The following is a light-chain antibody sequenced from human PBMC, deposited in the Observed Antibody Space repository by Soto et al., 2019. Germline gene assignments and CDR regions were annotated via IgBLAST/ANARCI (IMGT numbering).Light chain of an antibody. CDR3: QQADSFPIT. V-gene: IGKV1-5*03. J-gene: IGKJ5*01. CDR1: QSISVW. Sequence: DIQMTQSPSTLSASVGDRVTITCRASQSISVWLAWYQQKAGKAPNLLIYKASRLESGVPSRFSGTGSGTDFTLTISSLQPEDFATYYCQQADSFPITVGQGTRLEIK. CDR2: KAS.